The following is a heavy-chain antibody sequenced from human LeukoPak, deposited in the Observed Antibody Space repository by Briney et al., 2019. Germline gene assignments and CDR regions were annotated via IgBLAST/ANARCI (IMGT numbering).Heavy chain of an antibody. CDR1: GFTFSSYA. Sequence: GGSLRLSCAASGFTFSSYAMSWVRQAPGKGLEWVSHISSSGSTIDYADSVKGRFTISRDNAKNSLYLQMNSLRAEDTAVYYCARTPDIVALFDYWGQGTLATVSS. CDR3: ARTPDIVALFDY. CDR2: ISSSGSTI. D-gene: IGHD5-12*01. V-gene: IGHV3-48*04. J-gene: IGHJ4*02.